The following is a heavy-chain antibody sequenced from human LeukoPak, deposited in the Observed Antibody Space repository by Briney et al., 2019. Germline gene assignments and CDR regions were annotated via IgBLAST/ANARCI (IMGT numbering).Heavy chain of an antibody. V-gene: IGHV1-8*01. J-gene: IGHJ5*01. D-gene: IGHD2-8*01. CDR3: ARGRTNYYSGDKYNWFDF. Sequence: GASVKVSCKASGYTFNHYDISWLRQATGQGPEWLGWVNPTTGNTVYAQRFQDRVTMTRNTSSSTAYMELNSLKSGDTAVYYCARGRTNYYSGDKYNWFDFWGQGTLVTVSS. CDR1: GYTFNHYD. CDR2: VNPTTGNT.